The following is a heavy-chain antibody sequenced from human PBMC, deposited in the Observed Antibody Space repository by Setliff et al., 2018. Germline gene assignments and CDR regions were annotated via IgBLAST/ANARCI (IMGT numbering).Heavy chain of an antibody. J-gene: IGHJ5*02. V-gene: IGHV1-69*13. CDR3: ARKVVAGTNNWFDP. CDR1: GGTFSSYA. Sequence: GASVKVSCKASGGTFSSYAISWVRQAPGQGLEWMGGIIAIFGTAKYAQKFQGRVTITADESTSTAYMELSSLRSEDTAVYYCARKVVAGTNNWFDPWGQGTLVTVSS. D-gene: IGHD6-19*01. CDR2: IIAIFGTA.